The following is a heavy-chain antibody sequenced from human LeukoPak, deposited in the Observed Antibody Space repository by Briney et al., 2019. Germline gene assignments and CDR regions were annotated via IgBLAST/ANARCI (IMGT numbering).Heavy chain of an antibody. Sequence: GRSLRLSCAASGFTFSSYGMHWVRQAPGKGLEWVAVISYDGSNKYYADSVKGRFTISRDNSKNTLYLQMNSLRAEDTAVYYCASGPAAILGFDYWGQGTLVTVSS. CDR3: ASGPAAILGFDY. J-gene: IGHJ4*02. CDR1: GFTFSSYG. CDR2: ISYDGSNK. D-gene: IGHD2-2*02. V-gene: IGHV3-30*19.